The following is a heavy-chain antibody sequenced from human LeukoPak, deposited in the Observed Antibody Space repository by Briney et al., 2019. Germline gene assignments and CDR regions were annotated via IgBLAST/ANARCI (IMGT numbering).Heavy chain of an antibody. D-gene: IGHD6-6*01. V-gene: IGHV5-51*01. CDR2: IYPGDSDT. CDR3: ARHQYSSSSSQPHYYYYYGMDV. Sequence: GESLKISCKGSGYSFTSYWIGWVRQMPGKGLEWMGIIYPGDSDTRYSPSFQGQVTISADKSISTAYLQWSSLKASDTAMYYCARHQYSSSSSQPHYYYYYGMDVWGQGTTVTVSS. CDR1: GYSFTSYW. J-gene: IGHJ6*02.